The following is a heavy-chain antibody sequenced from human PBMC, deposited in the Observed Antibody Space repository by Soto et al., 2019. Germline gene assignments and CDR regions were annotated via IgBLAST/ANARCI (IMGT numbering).Heavy chain of an antibody. CDR1: GFTFSSYA. CDR3: ARVGANYYDSSGYYSLY. D-gene: IGHD3-22*01. CDR2: ISYDGSNK. V-gene: IGHV3-30-3*01. J-gene: IGHJ4*02. Sequence: GGSLRLSCASSGFTFSSYAMHLVRQAPGKGLEWVAVISYDGSNKYYADSVKGRFTISRDNSKNTLYLQMNSLRAEDTAVYYCARVGANYYDSSGYYSLYWGQGTLVTVSS.